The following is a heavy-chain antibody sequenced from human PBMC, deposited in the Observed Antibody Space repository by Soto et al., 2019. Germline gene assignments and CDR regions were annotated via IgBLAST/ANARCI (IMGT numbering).Heavy chain of an antibody. CDR2: IYHSGST. V-gene: IGHV4-30-2*01. D-gene: IGHD3-22*01. CDR3: ARGVTMIVVVGYFDY. J-gene: IGHJ4*02. CDR1: GGSISSGGYS. Sequence: NPSETLSLTCAVSGGSISSGGYSWSWIRQPPGKGLEWIGYIYHSGSTYYNPSLKSRVTISVDRSKNQFSLKLSSVTAADTAVYYCARGVTMIVVVGYFDYWGQGTLVTVSS.